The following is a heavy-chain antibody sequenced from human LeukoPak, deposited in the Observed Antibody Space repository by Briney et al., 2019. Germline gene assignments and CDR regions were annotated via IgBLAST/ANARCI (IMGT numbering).Heavy chain of an antibody. CDR1: GYSFTNYG. Sequence: GKSLKISCEASGYSFTNYGIGWVRQMPGKGLEWMGVIYPGDSNTKYSPSFQGQVTISTDKSISTAYLQWSGLKASDTAMYYCARQWNKVGFDYWGQGTLVTVSS. V-gene: IGHV5-51*01. J-gene: IGHJ4*02. CDR2: IYPGDSNT. CDR3: ARQWNKVGFDY. D-gene: IGHD1/OR15-1a*01.